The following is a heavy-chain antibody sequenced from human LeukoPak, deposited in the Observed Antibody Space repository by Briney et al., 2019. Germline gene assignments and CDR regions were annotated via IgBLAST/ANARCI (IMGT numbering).Heavy chain of an antibody. CDR3: AKDWAIVVVTAPIMDV. Sequence: PGGSLRLSCAASGFTFSSYGMHWVRQAPGKGLEWVAFIRYDGSNKYYADSVKGRFTISRDNSKNTLYLQMNSLRAEDTAVYYCAKDWAIVVVTAPIMDVWGKGTTVTISS. CDR1: GFTFSSYG. J-gene: IGHJ6*03. CDR2: IRYDGSNK. V-gene: IGHV3-30*02. D-gene: IGHD2-21*02.